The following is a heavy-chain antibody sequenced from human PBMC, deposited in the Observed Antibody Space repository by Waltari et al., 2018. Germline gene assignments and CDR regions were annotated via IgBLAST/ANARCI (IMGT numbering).Heavy chain of an antibody. CDR1: GFTFSSYS. CDR2: ISSSSSTI. Sequence: EVQLVESGGGLVQPGGSLRLSCAASGFTFSSYSMNWVRQAPGKGLEWVSYISSSSSTIYYADSVKGRFTISRDNAKNSLYLQMNSLRAEDTAVYYCARGDDYIWGSYRYLHFDYWGQGTLVTVSS. CDR3: ARGDDYIWGSYRYLHFDY. D-gene: IGHD3-16*02. V-gene: IGHV3-48*04. J-gene: IGHJ4*02.